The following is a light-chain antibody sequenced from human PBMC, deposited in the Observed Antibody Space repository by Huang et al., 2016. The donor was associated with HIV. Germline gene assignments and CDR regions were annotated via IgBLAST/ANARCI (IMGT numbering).Light chain of an antibody. V-gene: IGKV4-1*01. CDR3: QQYYSTPPVT. Sequence: DIVMTQSPDSLAVSLGERATINCKSSQSVLYSSNNKDYLAWYQQKPGQPPKLLMYWAATRESGGPDRFSGSGSGTDFTLTISSLQAEDVAVYYCQQYYSTPPVTFGPGTKVDIK. CDR1: QSVLYSSNNKDY. J-gene: IGKJ3*01. CDR2: WAA.